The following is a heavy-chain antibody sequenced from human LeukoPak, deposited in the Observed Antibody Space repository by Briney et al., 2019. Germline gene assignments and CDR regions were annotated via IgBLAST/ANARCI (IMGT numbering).Heavy chain of an antibody. J-gene: IGHJ4*02. Sequence: GGSLRLSCAVSGFTFSDYYMSWIRQAPGKGLEWVSYISSGGSTISHADSVKGRFTISRDNAENSLYLQMNSLRAEDTAVYYCARREAAGRCFDYWGQGTLVTVSS. CDR1: GFTFSDYY. D-gene: IGHD6-13*01. CDR3: ARREAAGRCFDY. V-gene: IGHV3-11*01. CDR2: ISSGGSTI.